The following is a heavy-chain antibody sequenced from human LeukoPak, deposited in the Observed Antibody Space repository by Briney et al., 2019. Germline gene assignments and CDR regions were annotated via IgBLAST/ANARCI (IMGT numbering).Heavy chain of an antibody. CDR3: AKAGHYGSGSYYSDY. Sequence: GASVKVSCKASGYNFDIFGMTWVRQAPGQGFEWIGWISALNGKSDYAQNFRGRVTMTMDTSTNTVYLELRSLRSDDTAVYYCAKAGHYGSGSYYSDYWGRGTLVTVSP. J-gene: IGHJ4*02. D-gene: IGHD3-10*01. CDR2: ISALNGKS. CDR1: GYNFDIFG. V-gene: IGHV1-18*01.